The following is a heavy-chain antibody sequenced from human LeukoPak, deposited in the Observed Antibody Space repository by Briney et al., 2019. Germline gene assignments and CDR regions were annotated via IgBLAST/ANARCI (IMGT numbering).Heavy chain of an antibody. J-gene: IGHJ4*02. V-gene: IGHV3-30*02. CDR1: EFTFSHNG. D-gene: IGHD4-17*01. Sequence: GSLRLSCAASEFTFSHNGMHWVRQAPGKGLEWVAFIRYDGSDKFYAESVKGRFTISRDNSKNTLFLQMISLRAEDTALYYCAKDLTQTTLTIGVMDSWGQGTLVTVSS. CDR3: AKDLTQTTLTIGVMDS. CDR2: IRYDGSDK.